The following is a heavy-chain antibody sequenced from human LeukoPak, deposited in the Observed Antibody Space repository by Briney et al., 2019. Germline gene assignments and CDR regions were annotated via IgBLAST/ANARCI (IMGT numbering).Heavy chain of an antibody. Sequence: GGSLRLSCAASGFTFSSYWMSWVRQAPGKGLEWVAHIKQDGSEKYYVDSVKGQFTISRDNAKNSLYLQMNSLRAEDTAVYYCARYYYDSSGYPYYYYYYYMDVWGKGTTVTISS. CDR1: GFTFSSYW. CDR3: ARYYYDSSGYPYYYYYYYMDV. D-gene: IGHD3-22*01. CDR2: IKQDGSEK. J-gene: IGHJ6*03. V-gene: IGHV3-7*01.